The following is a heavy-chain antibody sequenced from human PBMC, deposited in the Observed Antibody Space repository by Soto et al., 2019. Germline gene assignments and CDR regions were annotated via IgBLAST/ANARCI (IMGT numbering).Heavy chain of an antibody. CDR3: ARTAWFGELLWPFDE. CDR2: ISGSGGST. CDR1: GFTFSSYA. D-gene: IGHD3-10*01. J-gene: IGHJ4*02. Sequence: GGSLRLSCAASGFTFSSYAMSWVRQAPGKGLEWVSAISGSGGSTYYADSVKGRFTISRDNSKNTLYLQMNSLRAEDTAVYYCARTAWFGELLWPFDEWGQGTLVTVSS. V-gene: IGHV3-23*01.